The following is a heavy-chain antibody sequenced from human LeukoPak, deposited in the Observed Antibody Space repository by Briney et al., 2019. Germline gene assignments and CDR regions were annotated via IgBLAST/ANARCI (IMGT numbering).Heavy chain of an antibody. CDR2: IYSGGST. CDR3: AREGYYDVLTGYYSRYYFDY. V-gene: IGHV3-66*01. D-gene: IGHD3-9*01. J-gene: IGHJ4*02. Sequence: GGSLRLSCAASGLTVSSNYMSWVRQAPGKGLEWVSVIYSGGSTYYADSVKGRFTISRDNSKNTLYLQMNSLRAEDTAVYYCAREGYYDVLTGYYSRYYFDYWGQGTLVTVSS. CDR1: GLTVSSNY.